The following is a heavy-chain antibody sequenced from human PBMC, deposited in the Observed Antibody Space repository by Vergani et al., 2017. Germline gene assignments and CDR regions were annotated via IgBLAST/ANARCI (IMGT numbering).Heavy chain of an antibody. CDR3: ARGGVRTVTTYYFDY. D-gene: IGHD4-17*01. CDR1: GYTFTGYY. CDR2: INPNSGGT. Sequence: QVQLVQSGAEVKKPGASVKVSCKASGYTFTGYYMHWVRQAPGQGLEWMGWINPNSGGTNYAQKFQGRVTMTRATSISTAYMELSRLRSDDTAVYYCARGGVRTVTTYYFDYWGQGTLVTVSS. V-gene: IGHV1-2*02. J-gene: IGHJ4*02.